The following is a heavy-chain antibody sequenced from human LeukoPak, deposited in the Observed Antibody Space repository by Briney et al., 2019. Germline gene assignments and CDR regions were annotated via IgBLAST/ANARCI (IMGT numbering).Heavy chain of an antibody. CDR2: ISSSSSTI. D-gene: IGHD3-3*01. CDR3: ASSPDRDFWSGYSYMDV. CDR1: GFTFSDYY. V-gene: IGHV3-11*04. Sequence: PGGSLRLSCAASGFTFSDYYMSWIRQAPGKGLEWVSYISSSSSTIYYADSVKGRFTISRDNAKNSLYLQMNSLRAEDTAVYYCASSPDRDFWSGYSYMDVWGKGTTVTVSS. J-gene: IGHJ6*03.